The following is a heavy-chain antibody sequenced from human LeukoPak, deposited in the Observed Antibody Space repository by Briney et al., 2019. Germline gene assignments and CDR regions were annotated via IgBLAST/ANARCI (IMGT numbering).Heavy chain of an antibody. CDR1: GHSFTSYW. D-gene: IGHD2-15*01. CDR3: ARRRYCSGGSCYTAYYFDY. V-gene: IGHV5-51*01. CDR2: IYPGDSDT. J-gene: IGHJ4*02. Sequence: GESLKISCKGSGHSFTSYWIGWVRQMPGKGLEWMGIIYPGDSDTRYSPSFQGQVTISADKSISTAYLQWSSLKASDTAMYYCARRRYCSGGSCYTAYYFDYWGQGTLVTVSS.